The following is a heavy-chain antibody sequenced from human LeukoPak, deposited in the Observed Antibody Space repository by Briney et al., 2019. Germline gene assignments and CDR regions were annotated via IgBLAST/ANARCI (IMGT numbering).Heavy chain of an antibody. CDR2: INSDGRTR. V-gene: IGHV3-74*01. Sequence: GGSLRLSCEASEFTFSSYWMHWVRQAPGKGLVWVSRINSDGRTRIYADSVKGRFTISRDNAKNTLYLQMNSLRAEDTAVYYCAREGYCDSSGYSIRFSYWGQGTLVTVSS. J-gene: IGHJ4*02. CDR3: AREGYCDSSGYSIRFSY. CDR1: EFTFSSYW. D-gene: IGHD3-22*01.